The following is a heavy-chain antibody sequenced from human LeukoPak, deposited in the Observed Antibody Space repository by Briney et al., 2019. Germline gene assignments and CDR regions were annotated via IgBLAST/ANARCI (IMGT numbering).Heavy chain of an antibody. V-gene: IGHV4-34*01. J-gene: IGHJ4*02. CDR1: GGSFSGYY. Sequence: SETLSLTCAVYGGSFSGYYWSWIRQPPGKGLEWIGEINHSGSANYNPSLKSRVTISVDTSKNQFSLKLSSVTAADTAVYYCARGTPSAVAGTPGISSPRDFDYWGQGTLVTVSS. CDR3: ARGTPSAVAGTPGISSPRDFDY. CDR2: INHSGSA. D-gene: IGHD6-19*01.